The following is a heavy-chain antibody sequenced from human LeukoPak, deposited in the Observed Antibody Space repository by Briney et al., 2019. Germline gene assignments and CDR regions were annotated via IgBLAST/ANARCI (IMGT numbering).Heavy chain of an antibody. J-gene: IGHJ6*03. CDR1: GYTFTGYY. V-gene: IGHV1-18*04. Sequence: ASVKVSCKASGYTFTGYYMHWVRQAPGQGLEWMGWINPNSGNTNYAQKLQGRVTMTTDTSTSTAYMELRSLRSDDTAVYYCARAYYDFWSGYYGFYYYYMDVWGKGTTVTASS. D-gene: IGHD3-3*01. CDR3: ARAYYDFWSGYYGFYYYYMDV. CDR2: INPNSGNT.